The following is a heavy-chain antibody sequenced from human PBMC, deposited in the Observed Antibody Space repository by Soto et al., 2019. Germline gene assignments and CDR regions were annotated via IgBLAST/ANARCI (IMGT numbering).Heavy chain of an antibody. Sequence: GASVKVSCKASGYTFTSYGISWVRQAPGQGLEWMGWISAYNGNTNYAQKLQGRVTMTTDTSTSTAYMELRSLRSDDTAVYYCARRNYYGSGSDNWFDPWGQGTLVTVSS. CDR2: ISAYNGNT. J-gene: IGHJ5*02. V-gene: IGHV1-18*01. D-gene: IGHD3-10*01. CDR3: ARRNYYGSGSDNWFDP. CDR1: GYTFTSYG.